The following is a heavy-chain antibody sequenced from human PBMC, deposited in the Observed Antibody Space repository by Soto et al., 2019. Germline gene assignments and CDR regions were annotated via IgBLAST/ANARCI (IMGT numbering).Heavy chain of an antibody. J-gene: IGHJ4*02. Sequence: GGSLRLSCAASGFTFSSYAMHWVRQAPGKGLEYVSVISGNGDSTYYANSVKGRFTISRDNSKNTLYLQMNSLRAEDTAVYYCVKDGDYYDSSGDYYEGYFDSWGQGTLVTVSS. CDR1: GFTFSSYA. CDR3: VKDGDYYDSSGDYYEGYFDS. CDR2: ISGNGDST. D-gene: IGHD3-22*01. V-gene: IGHV3-64*01.